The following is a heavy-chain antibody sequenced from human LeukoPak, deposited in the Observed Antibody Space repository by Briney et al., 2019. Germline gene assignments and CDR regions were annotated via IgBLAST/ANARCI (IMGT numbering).Heavy chain of an antibody. V-gene: IGHV3-66*01. CDR1: GFTLSSNY. Sequence: GGSLRLSCAASGFTLSSNYMSWVRQAPGKELEWVSIISSGGTTYYADSVKGRFTISRDNSRNTVHLQLNSLRAEGTGLYYCARAWSDYFDNWGQGTLVTVSS. CDR2: ISSGGTT. CDR3: ARAWSDYFDN. J-gene: IGHJ4*02.